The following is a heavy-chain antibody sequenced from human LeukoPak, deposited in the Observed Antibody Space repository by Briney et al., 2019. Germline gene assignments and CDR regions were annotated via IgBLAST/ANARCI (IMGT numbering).Heavy chain of an antibody. J-gene: IGHJ4*02. CDR3: ARDCLGYYDSSGYYSRGSC. D-gene: IGHD3-22*01. CDR1: GFTFSTYT. V-gene: IGHV3-21*01. Sequence: GGSLRLSCAASGFTFSTYTMSWVRQAPGGGLAWVSSISSSSSYIYYADSVKGRFTISRDNAKNPLYLQMNSLRAEDTAVYYCARDCLGYYDSSGYYSRGSCWGQGTLVTVSS. CDR2: ISSSSSYI.